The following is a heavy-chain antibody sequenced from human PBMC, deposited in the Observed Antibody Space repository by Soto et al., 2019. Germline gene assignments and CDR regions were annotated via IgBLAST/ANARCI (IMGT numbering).Heavy chain of an antibody. J-gene: IGHJ6*02. D-gene: IGHD5-18*01. V-gene: IGHV1-18*01. CDR3: ARDSVDTAMFGYGMDV. Sequence: QVQLVQSGAEVKKPGASVKVSCKASGYTFTSYGISWVRQAPGQGLEWMGWISAYNGNTNYAQKLQGRVTMTTDTSTSTAHKKLRSLRSDETAVYYCARDSVDTAMFGYGMDVWGQGTTVTVSS. CDR1: GYTFTSYG. CDR2: ISAYNGNT.